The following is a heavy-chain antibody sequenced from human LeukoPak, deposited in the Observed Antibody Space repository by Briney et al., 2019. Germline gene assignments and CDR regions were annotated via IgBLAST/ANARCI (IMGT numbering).Heavy chain of an antibody. CDR2: IYDSGRA. J-gene: IGHJ4*02. CDR1: SDTIGGSSYY. Sequence: PSETLSLTCNVSSDTIGGSSYYWGWIRQPPGKGLKVIVRIYDSGRAYYNPSLKSRVTVSIDTSKKQFYLNLRSVTAADTAVYFCARQSLSNYYFDYWGQGTLVTVSS. V-gene: IGHV4-39*01. D-gene: IGHD4-11*01. CDR3: ARQSLSNYYFDY.